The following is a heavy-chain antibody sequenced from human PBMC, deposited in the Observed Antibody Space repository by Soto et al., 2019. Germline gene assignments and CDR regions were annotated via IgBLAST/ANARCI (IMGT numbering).Heavy chain of an antibody. J-gene: IGHJ4*02. Sequence: QITLKESGPALVKPTQPLTLTCTFSGFSFSTDGMGVGWIRQPPGKALEWLALIYWDDDKRYSPSLKSRLHNTKDASRNRVGLTWTNMDPADTGPDCRGHLYWAASGNCYYFDYSGQGTRVTVSS. V-gene: IGHV2-5*02. CDR3: GHLYWAASGNCYYFDY. CDR1: GFSFSTDGMG. CDR2: IYWDDDK. D-gene: IGHD3-9*01.